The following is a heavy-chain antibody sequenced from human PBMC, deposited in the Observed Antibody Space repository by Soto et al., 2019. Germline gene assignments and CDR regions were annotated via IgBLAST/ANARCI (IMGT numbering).Heavy chain of an antibody. J-gene: IGHJ4*02. Sequence: QVQLVESGGGVVQPGTSLRLSCAASGITFSAFAMHWVRQAPGKGLEWVARISYDASASSNADSVKGRFTISRDNSRSPVSLQMKRLRKEETAIHYCVRDYNGCSGRFGYWGQGALVTLPS. CDR3: VRDYNGCSGRFGY. CDR1: GITFSAFA. V-gene: IGHV3-30-3*01. CDR2: ISYDASAS. D-gene: IGHD1-26*01.